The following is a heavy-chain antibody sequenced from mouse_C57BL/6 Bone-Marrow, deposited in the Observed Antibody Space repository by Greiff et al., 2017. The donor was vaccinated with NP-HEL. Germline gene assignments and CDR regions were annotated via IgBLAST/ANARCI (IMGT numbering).Heavy chain of an antibody. D-gene: IGHD2-4*01. J-gene: IGHJ2*01. Sequence: EVMLVESGGGLVKPGGSLKLSCAASGFTFSDYGMHWVRQAPEKGLEWVAYISSGSSTIYYADTVKGRFTISRDNAKNTLFLQMTSLRSEDTAMYYCARSPYYDYDGYYFDYWGQGTTLTVSS. CDR2: ISSGSSTI. CDR3: ARSPYYDYDGYYFDY. V-gene: IGHV5-17*01. CDR1: GFTFSDYG.